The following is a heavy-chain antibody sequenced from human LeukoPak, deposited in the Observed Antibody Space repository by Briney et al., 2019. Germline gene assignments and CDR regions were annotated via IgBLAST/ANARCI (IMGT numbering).Heavy chain of an antibody. CDR1: GGSISSYY. CDR2: IYTSGST. Sequence: PSETLSLTCTVSGGSISSYYWSWIRQPAGKGLEWIGRIYTSGSTNYNPSLKSRVTMSVDTSKNQFSLKLSSVTAADTAVYYCARVVPAAIGYYYYYMDVWGKGTTVTVSS. V-gene: IGHV4-4*07. J-gene: IGHJ6*03. D-gene: IGHD2-2*02. CDR3: ARVVPAAIGYYYYYMDV.